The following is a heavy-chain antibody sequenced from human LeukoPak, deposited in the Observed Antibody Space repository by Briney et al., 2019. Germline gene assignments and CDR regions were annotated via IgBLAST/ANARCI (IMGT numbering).Heavy chain of an antibody. D-gene: IGHD1-7*01. Sequence: SSVKVSCKASGGTFSSYAISWVRQAPGQGLEWVGGIIPIFGTANYAQKFQGRVTITADESTSTAYMELSSLRSEDTAVYYCARAGQNWNYVNASPNPLVWGQGTLVTVSS. CDR2: IIPIFGTA. CDR1: GGTFSSYA. V-gene: IGHV1-69*01. J-gene: IGHJ4*02. CDR3: ARAGQNWNYVNASPNPLV.